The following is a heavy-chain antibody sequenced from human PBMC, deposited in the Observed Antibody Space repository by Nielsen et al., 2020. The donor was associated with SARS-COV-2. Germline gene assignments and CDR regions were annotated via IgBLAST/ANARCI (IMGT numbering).Heavy chain of an antibody. CDR1: GFIFSNFA. Sequence: GESLKISCPASGFIFSNFAMSWVRQAPGKGLEWVSSIDGSVGNTVYADSVKGRFTISRDISQNTLYLQMNSLRAEDTAVYYCAKRSGYGSGSILYWGQGTLVTVSS. J-gene: IGHJ4*02. CDR2: IDGSVGNT. CDR3: AKRSGYGSGSILY. V-gene: IGHV3-23*01. D-gene: IGHD3-10*01.